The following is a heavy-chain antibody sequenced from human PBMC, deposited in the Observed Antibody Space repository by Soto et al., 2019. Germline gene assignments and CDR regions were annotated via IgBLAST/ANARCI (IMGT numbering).Heavy chain of an antibody. CDR3: ARVTPYGGIHDAFDI. Sequence: QVQLQESGPGLVKPSETLSLTCTVSGGSISSYYWSWIRQPPGKGLEWIGYIYYSGSTNYNPSLKSRVTISVDTSKNQFSLKLSSVTAADTAVYYCARVTPYGGIHDAFDIWGQGTMVTVSS. D-gene: IGHD4-17*01. CDR1: GGSISSYY. CDR2: IYYSGST. V-gene: IGHV4-59*01. J-gene: IGHJ3*02.